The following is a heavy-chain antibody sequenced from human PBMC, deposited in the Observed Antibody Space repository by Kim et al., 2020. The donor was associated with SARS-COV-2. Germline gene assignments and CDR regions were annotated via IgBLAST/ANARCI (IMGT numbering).Heavy chain of an antibody. V-gene: IGHV7-4-1*02. Sequence: ASVKVSCKASGYTFTSYAMNWVRQAPGQGLEWMGWINTNTGNPTYAQGFTGRFVFSLDTSVSTAYLQISSLKAEDTAVYYCARAETYGYYYGSGSYEQRWGLGYWGQGTLVTVSS. J-gene: IGHJ4*02. CDR2: INTNTGNP. CDR3: ARAETYGYYYGSGSYEQRWGLGY. D-gene: IGHD3-10*01. CDR1: GYTFTSYA.